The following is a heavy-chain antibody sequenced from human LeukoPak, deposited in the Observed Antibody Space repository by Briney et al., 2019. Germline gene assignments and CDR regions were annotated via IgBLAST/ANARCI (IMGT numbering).Heavy chain of an antibody. CDR1: GGSIDSTNW. V-gene: IGHV4/OR15-8*01. Sequence: NPSETLSLTCDVSGGSIDSTNWWNWVRQPPGKGLEWIGEIHHDGRINYNPSLKSRVTLSVDKSKNQFSLRLNSVTAADTAMYYCARSHDHLWGNYPDYWGQGTLVTVSS. CDR3: ARSHDHLWGNYPDY. J-gene: IGHJ4*02. D-gene: IGHD3-16*02. CDR2: IHHDGRI.